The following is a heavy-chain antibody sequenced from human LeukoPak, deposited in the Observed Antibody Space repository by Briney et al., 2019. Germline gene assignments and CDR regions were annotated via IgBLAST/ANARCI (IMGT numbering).Heavy chain of an antibody. J-gene: IGHJ4*02. CDR1: GFTFSSYE. Sequence: QPGGSLRLSCAASGFTFSSYEMNWVRQAPGKGLEWVSYISSSGSTIYYADSVKGRFTISRDNAKNSLYLQMNSLRAEDTAVYYCAREGGGSSWLIDYWGQGTLVTVSS. D-gene: IGHD6-13*01. CDR3: AREGGGSSWLIDY. CDR2: ISSSGSTI. V-gene: IGHV3-48*03.